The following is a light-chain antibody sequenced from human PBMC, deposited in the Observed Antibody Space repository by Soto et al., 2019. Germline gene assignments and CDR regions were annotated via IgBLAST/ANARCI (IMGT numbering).Light chain of an antibody. Sequence: DIQMTQSTSTLSASVGDRVTITCRASQSISSWLAWYQQKPGKAPKLLIYKASSLESGVPSRFSGSGSGTEFTLTISSLQPDDFATYYCQQYDVYSTFGQGTKVDIK. J-gene: IGKJ1*01. CDR2: KAS. CDR1: QSISSW. V-gene: IGKV1-5*03. CDR3: QQYDVYST.